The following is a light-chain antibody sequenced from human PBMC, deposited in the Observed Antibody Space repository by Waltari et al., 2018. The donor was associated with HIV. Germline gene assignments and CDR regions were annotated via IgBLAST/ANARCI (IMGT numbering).Light chain of an antibody. CDR3: QSADNSGTYV. CDR1: TLSNQS. CDR2: RDI. V-gene: IGLV3-25*03. Sequence: SYALTQPPSVSVSPGQTARITCSGDTLSNQSSYWYQQKSGQAPVLVIFRDIERPSGIPERFSGSRSGATVTLTISGVQAEDEADYYCQSADNSGTYVFATGTQVTVL. J-gene: IGLJ1*01.